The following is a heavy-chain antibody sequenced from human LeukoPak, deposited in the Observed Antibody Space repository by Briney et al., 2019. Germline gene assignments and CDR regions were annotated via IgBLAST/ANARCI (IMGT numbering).Heavy chain of an antibody. D-gene: IGHD1-26*01. J-gene: IGHJ4*02. V-gene: IGHV3-30-3*01. CDR3: ARVRYSGSYFFDY. Sequence: GRSLRLSCAASGFTFSSYAMHWVRQAPGKGLEWVAVKSYDGSNKYYADSVKGRFTISRDNSKNTLYLQMNSLRAEDTAVYYCARVRYSGSYFFDYWGQGTLVTVSS. CDR2: KSYDGSNK. CDR1: GFTFSSYA.